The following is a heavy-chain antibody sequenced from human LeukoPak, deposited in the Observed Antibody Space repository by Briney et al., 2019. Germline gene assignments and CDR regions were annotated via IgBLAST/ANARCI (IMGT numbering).Heavy chain of an antibody. CDR3: ARFFFGVVITYAFDI. V-gene: IGHV4-59*12. CDR2: IYYSGST. D-gene: IGHD3-3*01. CDR1: GGSISSYY. J-gene: IGHJ3*02. Sequence: PSETLSLTCTVSGGSISSYYWSWIRQPPGKGLEWIGYIYYSGSTNYNPSLKSRVTISVDTSKNQFSLKLSSVTAADTAVYYCARFFFGVVITYAFDIWGQGTMVTVSS.